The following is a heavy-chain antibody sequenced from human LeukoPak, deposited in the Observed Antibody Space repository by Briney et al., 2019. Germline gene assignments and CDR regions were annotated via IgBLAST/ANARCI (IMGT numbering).Heavy chain of an antibody. CDR1: GFTFSSYD. J-gene: IGHJ5*02. CDR3: AKDAPIAAAGTNWFDP. Sequence: PGGSLTLSCAASGFTFSSYDMSWVRQAPGKGLEWVSAISGSGGSTYYADSVKGRFTISRDNSKNTLYLQMNSLRAEDTAVYYCAKDAPIAAAGTNWFDPWGQGTLVTVSS. CDR2: ISGSGGST. D-gene: IGHD6-13*01. V-gene: IGHV3-23*01.